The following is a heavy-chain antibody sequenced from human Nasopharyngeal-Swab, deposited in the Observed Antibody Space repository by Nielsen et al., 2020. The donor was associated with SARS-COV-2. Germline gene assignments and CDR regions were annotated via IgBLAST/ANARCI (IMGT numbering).Heavy chain of an antibody. CDR3: ARVVSGSSWTFDY. V-gene: IGHV3-33*01. CDR2: IWYDGSNK. Sequence: GESLKIFCAASGFTFSSYGMHWVRQAPGKGLEWVAVIWYDGSNKYYADSVKGRFTISRDNSKNTLYLQMNSLRAEDTAVYYCARVVSGSSWTFDYWGQGTLVTVSS. J-gene: IGHJ4*02. CDR1: GFTFSSYG. D-gene: IGHD6-13*01.